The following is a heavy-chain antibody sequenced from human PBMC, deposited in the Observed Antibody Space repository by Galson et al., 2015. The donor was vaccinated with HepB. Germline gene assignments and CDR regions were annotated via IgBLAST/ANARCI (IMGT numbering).Heavy chain of an antibody. CDR1: GYSFTNYG. CDR2: IHPEFGDT. V-gene: IGHV1-18*01. J-gene: IGHJ5*02. CDR3: AREAVAGIFYFDP. D-gene: IGHD6-19*01. Sequence: SVKVSCKASGYSFTNYGLHWVRQAPGQGLEWMGWIHPEFGDTHFAERLQGRVTLTTDMSTSTAYMELTGLTSNDTAVYFCAREAVAGIFYFDPRGQGTLVTVSS.